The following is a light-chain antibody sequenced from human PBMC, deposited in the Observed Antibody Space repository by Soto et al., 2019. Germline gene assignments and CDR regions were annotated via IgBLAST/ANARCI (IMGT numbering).Light chain of an antibody. J-gene: IGLJ7*01. CDR2: DVN. CDR3: TSYTSSTTLI. CDR1: SNDVGIYKY. Sequence: QSALTQPASVSGSPGQSITISCTGTSNDVGIYKYVSWYQHHPGKAPKLIIYDVNNRPSGVSNRFSASKSGNTASLTISGLQAEDDADYYCTSYTSSTTLIFGGGTQLTVL. V-gene: IGLV2-14*01.